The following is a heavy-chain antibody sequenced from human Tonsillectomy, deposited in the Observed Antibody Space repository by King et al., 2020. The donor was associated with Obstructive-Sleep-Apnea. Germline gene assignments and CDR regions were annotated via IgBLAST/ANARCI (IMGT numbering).Heavy chain of an antibody. J-gene: IGHJ4*02. D-gene: IGHD4-17*01. CDR2: IYYSGST. CDR1: GGSISSYY. Sequence: QLQESGPGLVKPSETLSLTCTVSGGSISSYYWSWIRQPPGKGLEWIGYIYYSGSTNYNPSLKSRVTISVDTSKNQFSLKLSSVTAADTAVYYCARLNYGDLLFDYWGQGTLVTVSS. V-gene: IGHV4-59*01. CDR3: ARLNYGDLLFDY.